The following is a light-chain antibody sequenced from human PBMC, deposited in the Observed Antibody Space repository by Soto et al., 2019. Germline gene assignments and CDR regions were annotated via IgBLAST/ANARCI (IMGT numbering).Light chain of an antibody. CDR2: GNI. Sequence: QSVLTQSPSASGTPGQRVSISCSGSTSNIGTNTVSWYQHVPGTAPKLLIYGNINRPSGVPDRFSGSKSGTSASLAITGLQAEDEADFYCQSYDSSLSGSVFGGGTKLTVL. J-gene: IGLJ2*01. CDR1: TSNIGTNT. CDR3: QSYDSSLSGSV. V-gene: IGLV1-40*01.